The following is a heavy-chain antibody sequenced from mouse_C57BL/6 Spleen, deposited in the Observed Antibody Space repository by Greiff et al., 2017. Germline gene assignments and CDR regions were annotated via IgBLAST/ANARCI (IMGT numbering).Heavy chain of an antibody. D-gene: IGHD1-1*02. CDR1: GYTFTSYW. V-gene: IGHV1-64*01. J-gene: IGHJ4*01. CDR3: ARETGYGLYYYAMDY. CDR2: IHPNSGST. Sequence: QVQLQQPGAELVKPGASVKLSCKASGYTFTSYWMHWVKQRPGQGLEWIGMIHPNSGSTNYNEKFKSKATLTVDKSSSTAYMQLSSLTSEDSAVYYCARETGYGLYYYAMDYWGQGASVTVSS.